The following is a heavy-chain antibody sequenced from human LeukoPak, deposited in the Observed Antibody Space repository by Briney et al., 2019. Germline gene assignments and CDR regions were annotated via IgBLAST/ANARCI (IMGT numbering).Heavy chain of an antibody. CDR2: IYHSGST. D-gene: IGHD3-3*01. J-gene: IGHJ6*02. V-gene: IGHV4-4*02. Sequence: PSGTLSLTCAVSGGSISSSNWWGWVRQPPGKGLEWIGEIYHSGSTNYNPSLKSRVTISVDKSKNQFSLKLSSVTAADTAVYYCARDQTYYDFWSGYTRNGMDVWGQGTTVTVSS. CDR3: ARDQTYYDFWSGYTRNGMDV. CDR1: GGSISSSNW.